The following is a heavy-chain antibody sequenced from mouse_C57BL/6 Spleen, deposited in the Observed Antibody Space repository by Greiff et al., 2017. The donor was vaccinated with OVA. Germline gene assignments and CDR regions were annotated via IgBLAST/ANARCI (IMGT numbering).Heavy chain of an antibody. CDR3: ARKEGQGYFDY. Sequence: VQLKESGPELVKPGASVKIPCKASGYTFTDYNMDWVKQSHGKSLEWIGDINPNNGGTIYNQKFKGKATLTVDKSSSTAYMELRSLTSEDTAVYYCARKEGQGYFDYWGQGTTLTVSS. CDR2: INPNNGGT. J-gene: IGHJ2*01. CDR1: GYTFTDYN. V-gene: IGHV1-18*01. D-gene: IGHD3-3*01.